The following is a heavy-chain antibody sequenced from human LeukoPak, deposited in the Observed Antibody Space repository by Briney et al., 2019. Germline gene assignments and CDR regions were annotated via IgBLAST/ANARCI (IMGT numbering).Heavy chain of an antibody. Sequence: SETLSLTRTVSGGSISSYYWSWIRQPAGKGLEWIGRIYSSGSTNYNPSLKSRLTMSVDTSKNQFSLKLSSVTAADTAVYYCANGGGSYGFDYWGQGTLVTVSS. CDR3: ANGGGSYGFDY. D-gene: IGHD1-26*01. J-gene: IGHJ4*02. CDR2: IYSSGST. V-gene: IGHV4-4*07. CDR1: GGSISSYY.